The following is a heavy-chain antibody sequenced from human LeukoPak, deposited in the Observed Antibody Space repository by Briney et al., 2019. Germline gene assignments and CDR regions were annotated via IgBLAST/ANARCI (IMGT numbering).Heavy chain of an antibody. CDR2: IYYSGST. J-gene: IGHJ4*02. D-gene: IGHD3-22*01. Sequence: SETLSLTCTVSGGFISSNYWSWIRQPPGKGLEWIGYIYYSGSTNYNPSLKSRVTISVDTSKNQFSLKLSSVTAADTAVYYCARLFTTGGFDYWGQGTLVTVSS. CDR1: GGFISSNY. CDR3: ARLFTTGGFDY. V-gene: IGHV4-59*08.